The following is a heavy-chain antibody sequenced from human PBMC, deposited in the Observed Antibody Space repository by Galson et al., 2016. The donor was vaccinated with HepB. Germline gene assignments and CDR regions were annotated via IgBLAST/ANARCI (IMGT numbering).Heavy chain of an antibody. Sequence: SLRLSCAASGFTFRNYGIHWVRQAPGKGLEWVTLISYDGSNKYNADSVKGRFTISRDNSNNTVYLQMSNLRDEDTAVYYCAKVTGMVRGGMDVWGQGTTVIVS. J-gene: IGHJ6*02. D-gene: IGHD3-10*01. V-gene: IGHV3-30*18. CDR1: GFTFRNYG. CDR2: ISYDGSNK. CDR3: AKVTGMVRGGMDV.